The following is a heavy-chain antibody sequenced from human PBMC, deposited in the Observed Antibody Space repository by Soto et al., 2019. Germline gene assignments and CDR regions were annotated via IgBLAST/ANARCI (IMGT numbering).Heavy chain of an antibody. D-gene: IGHD3-22*01. J-gene: IGHJ4*02. V-gene: IGHV5-51*01. CDR3: AKIVYDSSGYSDY. CDR1: GYSFTSYW. Sequence: GESLKISCKGSGYSFTSYWIGWVRQMPGKGLEWMGIIYPGDSDTRYSPSFQGQVTISADKSISTAYLQWSSLKAPDTAMYYCAKIVYDSSGYSDYWGQGTLVTVSS. CDR2: IYPGDSDT.